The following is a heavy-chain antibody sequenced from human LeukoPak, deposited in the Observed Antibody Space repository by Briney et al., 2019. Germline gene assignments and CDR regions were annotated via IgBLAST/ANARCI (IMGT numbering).Heavy chain of an antibody. J-gene: IGHJ4*02. CDR3: AKDIVGATHY. V-gene: IGHV3-48*01. CDR2: ISSSSGTI. Sequence: GGSLRLSCAASGFTFSSYSMNWVRQAPGKGLEWVSYISSSSGTIYYADSVKGRFTISRDNSKNTLYLQMNSLRAEDTAVYYCAKDIVGATHYWGQGTLVTVSS. CDR1: GFTFSSYS. D-gene: IGHD1-26*01.